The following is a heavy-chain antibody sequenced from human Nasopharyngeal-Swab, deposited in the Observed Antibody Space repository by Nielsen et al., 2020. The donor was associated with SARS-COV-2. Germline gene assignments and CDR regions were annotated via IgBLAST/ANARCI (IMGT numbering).Heavy chain of an antibody. V-gene: IGHV1-69*13. J-gene: IGHJ4*02. CDR3: AREVGRGYSYGYDY. CDR1: GCTFSSYA. Sequence: SVKVSCKASGCTFSSYAISWVRQAPGQGLEWMGGIIPIFGTANYAQKFQGRVTITADESTSTAYMELSSLRSEDTAVYYCAREVGRGYSYGYDYWGQGTLVTVSS. CDR2: IIPIFGTA. D-gene: IGHD5-18*01.